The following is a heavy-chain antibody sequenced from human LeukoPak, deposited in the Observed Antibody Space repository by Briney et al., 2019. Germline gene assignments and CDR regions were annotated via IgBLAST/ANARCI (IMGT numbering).Heavy chain of an antibody. CDR2: INPNSGGT. Sequence: ASVKVSCKASGYTFTGYYMHWVRQAPGQGLEWMGWINPNSGGTNYAQKFQGRVTMTRDTSISTAYMELSRLRSDDTAVYYCASHATTVTTMFDYWGQGTLVTVSS. D-gene: IGHD4-17*01. V-gene: IGHV1-2*02. CDR3: ASHATTVTTMFDY. J-gene: IGHJ4*02. CDR1: GYTFTGYY.